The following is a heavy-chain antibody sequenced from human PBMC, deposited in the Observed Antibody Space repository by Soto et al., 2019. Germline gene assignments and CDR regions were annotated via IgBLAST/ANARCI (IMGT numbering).Heavy chain of an antibody. J-gene: IGHJ4*02. Sequence: ASVKVSCKASGYTFTNHAIHWVRQAPGQVLEWMGWINAGKGDTKYPQRFQGRVTITRDTSASTAYMELSSLRSEDTAAYYCARNILGGTTDYWGPGTLVTVSS. CDR1: GYTFTNHA. D-gene: IGHD1-7*01. V-gene: IGHV1-3*01. CDR3: ARNILGGTTDY. CDR2: INAGKGDT.